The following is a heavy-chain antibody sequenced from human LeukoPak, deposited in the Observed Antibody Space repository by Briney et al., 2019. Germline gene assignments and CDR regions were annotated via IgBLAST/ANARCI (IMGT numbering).Heavy chain of an antibody. J-gene: IGHJ4*02. V-gene: IGHV3-48*04. CDR3: ARDNSAMAKLDY. CDR2: ISVGSSTI. D-gene: IGHD2-2*01. Sequence: PGGSLRLSCAASGFTFSSYSMNWVRQAPGKGLEWVSYISVGSSTIYYADSVKGRFTISRDNAKNSLYLQMNSLRAEDTAVYYCARDNSAMAKLDYWGQGTLVTVSS. CDR1: GFTFSSYS.